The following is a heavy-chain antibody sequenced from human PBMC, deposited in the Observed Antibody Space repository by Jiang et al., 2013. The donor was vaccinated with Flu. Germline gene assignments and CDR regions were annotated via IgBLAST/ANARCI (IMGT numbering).Heavy chain of an antibody. CDR1: GYTFTGYY. D-gene: IGHD6-19*01. CDR2: IDPKSGGT. CDR3: TRGASVSSTGWYRRWFDP. J-gene: IGHJ5*02. Sequence: SGAEVKKPGASVKVSCKASGYTFTGYYLHWVRQAPGQGLDWVGWIDPKSGGTKYAQKFQGWVTMTRDTAISTAYMELSRLKSDDTALYYCTRGASVSSTGWYRRWFDPWGQGTPVTVSS. V-gene: IGHV1-2*04.